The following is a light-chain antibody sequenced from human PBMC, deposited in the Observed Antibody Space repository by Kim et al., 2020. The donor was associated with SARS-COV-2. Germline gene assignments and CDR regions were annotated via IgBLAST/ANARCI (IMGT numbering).Light chain of an antibody. CDR2: AAS. V-gene: IGKV1-39*01. CDR1: QSISTH. CDR3: QQTYTYLQIT. Sequence: DIQMTQSPSSLSASVGDTVTITCRASQSISTHVHWYQQRPGKAPELLIYAASTLQDAVPSRFIGDGSGTYFTLTINGLQPEDFATYYCQQTYTYLQITFGQGTRLEIK. J-gene: IGKJ5*01.